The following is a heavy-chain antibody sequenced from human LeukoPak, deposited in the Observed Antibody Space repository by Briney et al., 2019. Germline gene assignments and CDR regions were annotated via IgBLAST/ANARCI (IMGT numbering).Heavy chain of an antibody. J-gene: IGHJ4*02. D-gene: IGHD3-22*01. CDR1: GFTFSIYW. Sequence: GGSLRLSCAASGFTFSIYWMTWVRQAPGKGLEWVANINQDGSEKYYVDSVKGRFTISRDNSKNTLYLQTNSLRTEDTAVYYCSREGSFYDSSGLDYWGQGTLVTVSS. CDR2: INQDGSEK. V-gene: IGHV3-7*01. CDR3: SREGSFYDSSGLDY.